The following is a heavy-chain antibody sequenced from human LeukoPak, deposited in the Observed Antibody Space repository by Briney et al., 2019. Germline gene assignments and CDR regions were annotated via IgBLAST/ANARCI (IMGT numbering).Heavy chain of an antibody. CDR2: ISWSSGRI. Sequence: PGWSLRLSCAASGFTFDDYAMHWVRQAPGKGLEWVSGISWSSGRIDYADSMKGRFTISRDNAKKSLYLQMNSLRAEDTALYYCAKDSPAYGDYAGGDAFDIWGQGTMVTVSS. J-gene: IGHJ3*02. D-gene: IGHD4-17*01. CDR1: GFTFDDYA. CDR3: AKDSPAYGDYAGGDAFDI. V-gene: IGHV3-9*01.